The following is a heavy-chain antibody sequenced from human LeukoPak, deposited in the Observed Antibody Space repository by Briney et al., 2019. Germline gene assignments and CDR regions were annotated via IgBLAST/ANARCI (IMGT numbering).Heavy chain of an antibody. Sequence: AETLRLSCAASGFIFDEYGMTWVRQVPGKGLEWVSGINWNGANTGYADSVRGRFTISRDNAKNSLHLQMRSLRADDTGFYHCARVQYDTSGYLNAFDIWGHGTMVTFPP. CDR1: GFIFDEYG. J-gene: IGHJ3*02. D-gene: IGHD3-22*01. CDR2: INWNGANT. CDR3: ARVQYDTSGYLNAFDI. V-gene: IGHV3-20*01.